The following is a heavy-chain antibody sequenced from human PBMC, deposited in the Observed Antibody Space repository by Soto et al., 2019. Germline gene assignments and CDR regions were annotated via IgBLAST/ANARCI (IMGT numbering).Heavy chain of an antibody. CDR3: ANRLQYASDWAIHS. CDR2: ISYDGSNK. D-gene: IGHD6-19*01. Sequence: PGGSLRLSCAASGFTFNSYGMHWVRQAPGKGLEWVAVISYDGSNKYYADSVKGRFTISRDNSKNTLYLQMNSLRAEDTAVYYCANRLQYASDWAIHSWGPGNLVTVSS. J-gene: IGHJ4*02. CDR1: GFTFNSYG. V-gene: IGHV3-30*18.